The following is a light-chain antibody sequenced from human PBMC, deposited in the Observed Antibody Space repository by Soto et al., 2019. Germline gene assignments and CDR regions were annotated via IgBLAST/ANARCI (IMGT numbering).Light chain of an antibody. V-gene: IGKV3-15*01. CDR2: GAS. J-gene: IGKJ4*02. Sequence: EIVMTQSPATLSVSPGERATLSCRASRTITRKLARYQQKPGQAPRLLISGASTRATGIPARFSGSGSGTEFTLTISSLQSEDFAVYYCQQDYDYPPLMFGGGTKVEIK. CDR3: QQDYDYPPLM. CDR1: RTITRK.